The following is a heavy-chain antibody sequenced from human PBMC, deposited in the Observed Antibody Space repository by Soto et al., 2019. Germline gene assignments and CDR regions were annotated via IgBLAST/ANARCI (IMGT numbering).Heavy chain of an antibody. Sequence: ASVKVSFKVSGYTLTDHYVHWVQQAPGKALEWLGHVDTEESETIYTEKLQGRVTTTADTSTDTAYMELRSLRSEDTGVYYCAYGSGSYLHYFEYWGQGTLVTVSS. CDR1: GYTLTDHY. CDR3: AYGSGSYLHYFEY. J-gene: IGHJ4*02. V-gene: IGHV1-69-2*01. D-gene: IGHD3-10*01. CDR2: VDTEESET.